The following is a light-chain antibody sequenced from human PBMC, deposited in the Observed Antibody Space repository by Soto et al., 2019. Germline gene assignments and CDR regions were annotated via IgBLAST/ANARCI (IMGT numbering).Light chain of an antibody. CDR1: TSDIGGYNY. V-gene: IGLV2-14*01. CDR2: EVS. J-gene: IGLJ3*02. CDR3: ISFTTTNTWV. Sequence: QSALTQPASVSGSSGQSITISCTGTTSDIGGYNYVSWYQQHPGKAPKVMIYEVSKRPSGVSNRFSGSKSGNTASLTIFGLQAEDEADYYCISFTTTNTWVFGGGTQLTVL.